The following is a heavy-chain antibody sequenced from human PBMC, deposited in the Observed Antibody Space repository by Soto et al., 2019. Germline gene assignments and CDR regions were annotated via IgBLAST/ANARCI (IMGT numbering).Heavy chain of an antibody. V-gene: IGHV4-4*02. D-gene: IGHD3-10*01. J-gene: IGHJ5*02. Sequence: QVQLQESGPGLVKPWGTLSLTCAVSGGSISSSHWWSWVRQPPGKGLEWIGEIYHSGSTNYNPSLKSRVTISVDKSKNQFSLKLSSVTAADTAVYYCARDYMVRGVMRCFDPRGQGTLVIVSS. CDR1: GGSISSSHW. CDR3: ARDYMVRGVMRCFDP. CDR2: IYHSGST.